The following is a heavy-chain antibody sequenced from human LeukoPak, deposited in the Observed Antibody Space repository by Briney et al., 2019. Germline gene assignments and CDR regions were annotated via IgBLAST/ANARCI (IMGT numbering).Heavy chain of an antibody. J-gene: IGHJ6*02. CDR3: GRYSYGYGMDV. V-gene: IGHV4-31*03. CDR1: GGPISSGGYY. D-gene: IGHD5-18*01. Sequence: SQTLSLTCTVSGGPISSGGYYWSWIRQHPGKGLEWIGYIYYSGSTYYNPSLKSRVTISVDTSKNQFSLKLSSVTAADTAVYYCGRYSYGYGMDVWGQGTTVTVSS. CDR2: IYYSGST.